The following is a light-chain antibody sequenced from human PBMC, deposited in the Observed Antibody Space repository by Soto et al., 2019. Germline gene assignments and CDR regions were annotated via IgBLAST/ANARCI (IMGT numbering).Light chain of an antibody. Sequence: DIQMTQSPSTLSASIGDRVTITCRASQSINSWLAWHQQKPGKAPKLLIYKASYLEGGVPSRFSGSASGTEFTLTISSLQPDDFATYYCQQYHAFPGTFVQGTRVEIK. CDR1: QSINSW. CDR2: KAS. CDR3: QQYHAFPGT. V-gene: IGKV1-5*03. J-gene: IGKJ1*01.